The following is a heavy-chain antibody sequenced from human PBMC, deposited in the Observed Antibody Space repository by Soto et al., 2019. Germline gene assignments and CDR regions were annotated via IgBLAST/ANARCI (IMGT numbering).Heavy chain of an antibody. J-gene: IGHJ4*02. CDR3: AAGEASSRNLAPYYLDF. V-gene: IGHV3-48*03. CDR1: GFTFSSYE. D-gene: IGHD6-13*01. CDR2: LNSYGNII. Sequence: GGSLSLSCTASGFTFSSYEMNWVRQAPGKGLEWISYLNSYGNIINYADSVRGRFTISRDSAKNQFSLKLLSVTTADTAVYFCAAGEASSRNLAPYYLDFWGQGTLVTVSS.